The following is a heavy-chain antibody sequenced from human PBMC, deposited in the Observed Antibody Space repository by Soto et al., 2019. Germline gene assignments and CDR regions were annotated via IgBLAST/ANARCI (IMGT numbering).Heavy chain of an antibody. CDR1: GGTFGSNT. V-gene: IGHV1-18*01. CDR3: ARAGFIVVVPAAMLHWFDP. D-gene: IGHD2-2*01. Sequence: ASVKVCCKASGGTFGSNTISGVRQAPGQGLEWMGWISAYNGNTNYAQKLQGRVTMTTDTSTSTAYMELRSLRSDDTAVYYCARAGFIVVVPAAMLHWFDPWGQGTLVTVSS. J-gene: IGHJ5*02. CDR2: ISAYNGNT.